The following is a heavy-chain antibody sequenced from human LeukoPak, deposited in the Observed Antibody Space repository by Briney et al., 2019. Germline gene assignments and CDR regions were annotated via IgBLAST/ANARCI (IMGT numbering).Heavy chain of an antibody. CDR1: GGSVSSYY. V-gene: IGHV4-59*02. D-gene: IGHD1-26*01. J-gene: IGHJ3*02. Sequence: SETLSLTCTVSGGSVSSYYGSWVRQPPGEGLEWIAYVYNSGSTNYNPSLKSRVTISVDRSKNQFSLKMNSVTAADTAVYYCVRDWEGFNFDIWGQGTMVTVSS. CDR3: VRDWEGFNFDI. CDR2: VYNSGST.